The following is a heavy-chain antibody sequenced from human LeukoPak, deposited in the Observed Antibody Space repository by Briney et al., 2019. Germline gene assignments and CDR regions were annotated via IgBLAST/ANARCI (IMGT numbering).Heavy chain of an antibody. Sequence: GGSLRLSCAASGFTFSSYAMSWVRQAPGKGLEWVSAISGSGGSTYYADSVKGRFTISRDNSKSTLYLQMNSLRAEDTAVYYCAKSPSPYYYDSSGRPLGYWGQGTLVTVSS. CDR3: AKSPSPYYYDSSGRPLGY. V-gene: IGHV3-23*01. CDR2: ISGSGGST. D-gene: IGHD3-22*01. CDR1: GFTFSSYA. J-gene: IGHJ4*02.